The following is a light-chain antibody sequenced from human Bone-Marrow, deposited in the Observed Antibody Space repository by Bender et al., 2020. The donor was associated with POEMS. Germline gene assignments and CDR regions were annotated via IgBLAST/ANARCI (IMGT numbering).Light chain of an antibody. CDR3: CSYTGTGTYV. CDR1: SSDVGSYNL. V-gene: IGLV2-23*02. CDR2: EVS. Sequence: QSALTQPASVSGSPGQSITISCTGTSSDVGSYNLVSWYQQYPGKAPKLMIYEVSQRPSGVSNRFSGSKSGNTASLTISGLQAEDEADYYCCSYTGTGTYVFGTGTKVTV. J-gene: IGLJ1*01.